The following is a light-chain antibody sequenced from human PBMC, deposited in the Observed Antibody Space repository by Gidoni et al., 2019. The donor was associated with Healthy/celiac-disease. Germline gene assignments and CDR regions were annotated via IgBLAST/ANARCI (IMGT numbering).Light chain of an antibody. CDR1: QSVSSY. J-gene: IGKJ4*01. V-gene: IGKV3-11*01. CDR2: DAS. Sequence: EIVLTQSPATLSLSPGDRATLSCRASQSVSSYLAWYQQEPGQAPRLLIYDASNRATGIPARFSGSGSGTDFTLTSSSLEPEDFAVYYCQQRSNWPLTFGGGTKVEI. CDR3: QQRSNWPLT.